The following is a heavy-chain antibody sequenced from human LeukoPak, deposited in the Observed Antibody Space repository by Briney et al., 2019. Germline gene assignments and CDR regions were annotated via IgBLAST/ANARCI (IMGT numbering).Heavy chain of an antibody. CDR1: GYTFTSYG. CDR2: ISAYNGNT. D-gene: IGHD3-10*01. CDR3: ARDISRFRYSSGSPFDY. V-gene: IGHV1-18*04. J-gene: IGHJ4*02. Sequence: ASVKVSCKASGYTFTSYGISWVRQAPGQGLEWMGWISAYNGNTNYAQKLQGRVTMTTDTSTSTAYMELRSLRSDDTAVYYCARDISRFRYSSGSPFDYWGQGTLVTVSS.